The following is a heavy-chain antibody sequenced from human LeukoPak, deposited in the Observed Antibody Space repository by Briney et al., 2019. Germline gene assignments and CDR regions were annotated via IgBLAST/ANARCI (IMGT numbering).Heavy chain of an antibody. CDR3: ARQYSYGHDY. CDR2: INGDGSNT. Sequence: GGSLRLSCAASGFIFSNYWMHWVRQAPGKGVVWVSRINGDGSNTIYADSVKGRFTISRDKAKNTLYLQMNSLTAEDTAVYYCARQYSYGHDYWGQGTLVTVSS. J-gene: IGHJ4*02. CDR1: GFIFSNYW. V-gene: IGHV3-74*01. D-gene: IGHD5-18*01.